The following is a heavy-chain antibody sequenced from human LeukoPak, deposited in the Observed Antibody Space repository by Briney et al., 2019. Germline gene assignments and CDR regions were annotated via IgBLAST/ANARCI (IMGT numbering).Heavy chain of an antibody. CDR3: ARDLSVGAGLDAFDI. CDR1: GDSISSSGYY. J-gene: IGHJ3*02. D-gene: IGHD1-26*01. CDR2: IHHSGNT. Sequence: SETLSLTCSVSGDSISSSGYYWDWIRQPPGKGLEWIGSIHHSGNTNYNPSLKSRVTISVDTSKNQFSLKLSSVTAADTAVYYCARDLSVGAGLDAFDIWGQGTMVTVSS. V-gene: IGHV4-39*07.